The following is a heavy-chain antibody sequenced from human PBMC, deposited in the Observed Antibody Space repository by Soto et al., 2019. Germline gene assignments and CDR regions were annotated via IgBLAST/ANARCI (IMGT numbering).Heavy chain of an antibody. D-gene: IGHD3-16*01. CDR2: MNPNSGRT. CDR1: GYTFTNYD. Sequence: GASVKVSCKASGYTFTNYDTNWVRQVTGQGLEWMGWMNPNSGRTGYAQKFQGRVTMTRSTSINTAYLELSGLRSEDTGIYYCARSTFGPGVNFDYWGQGTLVTVSS. J-gene: IGHJ4*02. CDR3: ARSTFGPGVNFDY. V-gene: IGHV1-8*01.